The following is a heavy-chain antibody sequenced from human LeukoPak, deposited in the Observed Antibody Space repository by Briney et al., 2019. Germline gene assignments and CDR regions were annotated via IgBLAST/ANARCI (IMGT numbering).Heavy chain of an antibody. V-gene: IGHV3-30-3*01. CDR2: LSSDGANE. CDR3: ARGAYQIVVATAPTY. J-gene: IGHJ4*02. D-gene: IGHD2-21*02. CDR1: GFTFRNYT. Sequence: GRSLSLSCAASGFTFRNYTMHWVRQAPGKGLEWVAVLSSDGANEYYADSVKGRFTISRHISKNTLYLQMTSLRAEDTAVYYCARGAYQIVVATAPTYWGQGTLVTVSS.